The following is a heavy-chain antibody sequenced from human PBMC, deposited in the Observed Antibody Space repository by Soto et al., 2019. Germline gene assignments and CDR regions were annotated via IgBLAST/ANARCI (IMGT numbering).Heavy chain of an antibody. Sequence: SETLSLTCAVSGGSIISSHWWTWVRQSPGKGLEWVGTFYDGNTYHNPSLRSRITIAVDTSKNQFSLKLNSVAAADTAFYYCATTRGLAVGGSFDYWGQGMLVTVSS. CDR2: FYDGNT. V-gene: IGHV4-4*02. J-gene: IGHJ4*02. D-gene: IGHD3-10*01. CDR3: ATTRGLAVGGSFDY. CDR1: GGSIISSHW.